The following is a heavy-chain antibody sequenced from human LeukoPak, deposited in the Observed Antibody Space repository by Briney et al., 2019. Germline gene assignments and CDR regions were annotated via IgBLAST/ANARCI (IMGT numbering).Heavy chain of an antibody. CDR2: ISGVDATT. J-gene: IGHJ4*02. Sequence: PGGSLRLSCTASGFTFSTDAMSWLRQAPGKGLEWVSSISGVDATTYYADSVKGRFAISRDNSKNTVYLEMDSLRAEDTAVYSCAKGGDGDYETQWKNYFDYWGQGTLVTVSS. CDR1: GFTFSTDA. CDR3: AKGGDGDYETQWKNYFDY. V-gene: IGHV3-23*01. D-gene: IGHD4-17*01.